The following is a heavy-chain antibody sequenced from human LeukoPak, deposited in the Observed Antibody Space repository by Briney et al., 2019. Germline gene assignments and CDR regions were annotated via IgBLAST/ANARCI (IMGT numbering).Heavy chain of an antibody. D-gene: IGHD3-22*01. J-gene: IGHJ4*02. CDR1: GFTFDDYA. CDR3: VKADYYDSPFDY. V-gene: IGHV3-9*03. Sequence: GRSLRLSCAASGFTFDDYAMHWVRQAPGKGLEWVSGISWNSGSIGYADSVKGRFTISRDNAKNSLYLQMNSLRAEDMALYYCVKADYYDSPFDYWGQGTLVTVSS. CDR2: ISWNSGSI.